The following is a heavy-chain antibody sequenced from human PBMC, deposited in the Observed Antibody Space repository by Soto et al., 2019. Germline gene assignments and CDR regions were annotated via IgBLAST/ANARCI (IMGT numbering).Heavy chain of an antibody. J-gene: IGHJ3*02. CDR3: ARTSPSNDWGANAFDI. CDR2: ISSSGSTI. D-gene: IGHD7-27*01. CDR1: GFTFSDYY. Sequence: QVQLVESGGGLVKPGGSLRLSCAASGFTFSDYYMSWIRQAPGQGLEWVSYISSSGSTIYYADSVKGRFTISRDNAKNSLDLQMNSLRAEDTAVYYCARTSPSNDWGANAFDIWGQGTMVTVSS. V-gene: IGHV3-11*01.